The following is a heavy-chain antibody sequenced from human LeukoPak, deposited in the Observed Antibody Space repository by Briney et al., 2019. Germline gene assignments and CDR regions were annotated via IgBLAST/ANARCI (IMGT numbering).Heavy chain of an antibody. CDR1: GGSISNHY. Sequence: SETLSLTCTVSGGSISNHYWSWIRQPAGKGLEWIGRLYISGTTNYNPSLKSRVTMSMDKSKNQVSLKLSSVTAADTAVYYCARGRDVTGYSLDWFDPWGHGTLVTVSS. CDR2: LYISGTT. V-gene: IGHV4-4*07. CDR3: ARGRDVTGYSLDWFDP. D-gene: IGHD3-9*01. J-gene: IGHJ5*02.